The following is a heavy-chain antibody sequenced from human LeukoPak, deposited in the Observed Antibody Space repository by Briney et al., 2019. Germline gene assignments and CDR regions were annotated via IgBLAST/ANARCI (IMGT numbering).Heavy chain of an antibody. V-gene: IGHV1-69*04. CDR3: ARETDDYNDY. CDR2: IIPILGIA. CDR1: GGTFSSYA. J-gene: IGHJ4*02. Sequence: GSSVKVSCKASGGTFSSYAISWVRQAPGQGLEWMGRIIPILGIANYAQKFQGRVTITADKSTSTAYVELSSLRSEDTAVYYCARETDDYNDYWGQGTLVTVSS.